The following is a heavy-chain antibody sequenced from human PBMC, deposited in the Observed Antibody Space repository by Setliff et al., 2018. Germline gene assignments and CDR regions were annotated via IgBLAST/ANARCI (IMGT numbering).Heavy chain of an antibody. CDR1: GGSVSSDSHY. J-gene: IGHJ6*03. Sequence: KTSETLSLTCTVSGGSVSSDSHYWGWIRQPAVKGLEWIGHMYASGTAKYNPSLKTRVTISLDTSKNQFSLKLNSVTAADTAVYYCARGVTSGGYWGQSYHYLDVWGKGTTVTVSS. CDR2: MYASGTA. CDR3: ARGVTSGGYWGQSYHYLDV. D-gene: IGHD3-22*01. V-gene: IGHV4-61*09.